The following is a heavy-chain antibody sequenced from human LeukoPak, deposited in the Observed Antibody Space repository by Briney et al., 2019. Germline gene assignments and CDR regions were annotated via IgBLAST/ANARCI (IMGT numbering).Heavy chain of an antibody. Sequence: SETLSLTCAVYGGSFSGYYWCWIRQPPGKGLEWIGEINHSGSTNYNPSLKSRVTISVDTSKNQFSLKLSSVTAADTAVYYCARALVGAPGHFDYWGQGTLVTVSS. CDR3: ARALVGAPGHFDY. CDR1: GGSFSGYY. J-gene: IGHJ4*02. CDR2: INHSGST. D-gene: IGHD1-26*01. V-gene: IGHV4-34*01.